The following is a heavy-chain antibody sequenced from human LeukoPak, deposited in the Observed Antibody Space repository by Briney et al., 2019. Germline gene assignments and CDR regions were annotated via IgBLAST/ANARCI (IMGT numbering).Heavy chain of an antibody. J-gene: IGHJ4*02. Sequence: GGSLRLSCTASGFTISTYWMSWVRQAPGKGLEWVANINQDRSKKYYVDSVKGRFTISRDNVKNSVYLQTNSLRAEDTAVYSCARAVAAADSYWGRGTLVTVSS. D-gene: IGHD6-13*01. V-gene: IGHV3-7*04. CDR3: ARAVAAADSY. CDR2: INQDRSKK. CDR1: GFTISTYW.